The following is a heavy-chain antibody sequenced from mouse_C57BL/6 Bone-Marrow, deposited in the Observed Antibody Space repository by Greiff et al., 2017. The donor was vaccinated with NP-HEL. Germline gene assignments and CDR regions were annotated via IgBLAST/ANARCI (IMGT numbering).Heavy chain of an antibody. CDR2: IRSKSNNYAT. Sequence: DVQLQESGGGLVQPKGSLKLSCAASGFSFNTYAMNWVRQAPGKGVEWVARIRSKSNNYATYYADSVKDRFTISRDDSESMLYLQMNNLKTEDTAMYYCVRQNYYGSRGYAMDYWGQGTSVTVSS. V-gene: IGHV10-1*01. CDR1: GFSFNTYA. J-gene: IGHJ4*01. D-gene: IGHD1-1*01. CDR3: VRQNYYGSRGYAMDY.